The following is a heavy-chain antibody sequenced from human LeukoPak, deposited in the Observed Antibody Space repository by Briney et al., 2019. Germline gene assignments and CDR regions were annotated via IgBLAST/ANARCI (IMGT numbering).Heavy chain of an antibody. J-gene: IGHJ4*02. V-gene: IGHV4-59*01. CDR1: GGSISSYY. Sequence: SETLSLTCTVSGGSISSYYWSWIRQPPGKGLEWIGYIYYSGSTNYNPSLKSRVTISVDTPKNQFSLKLSSVTAADTAVYYCARDTTFTGFDYWGQGTLVTVSS. D-gene: IGHD1-1*01. CDR2: IYYSGST. CDR3: ARDTTFTGFDY.